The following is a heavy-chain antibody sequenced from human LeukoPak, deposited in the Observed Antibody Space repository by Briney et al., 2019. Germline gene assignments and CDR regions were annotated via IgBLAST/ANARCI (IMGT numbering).Heavy chain of an antibody. D-gene: IGHD1-26*01. J-gene: IGHJ5*02. CDR1: GGSFSGYY. CDR3: ASVGATRWFDP. Sequence: PSETLSLTCAVYGGSFSGYYWSWIRQPPGKGLEWIGEINHSGSTNYNPSLKSRVTISVDTSKNQFSLKLSSVTAADTAVYYCASVGATRWFDPWGQGTLVTVSS. CDR2: INHSGST. V-gene: IGHV4-34*01.